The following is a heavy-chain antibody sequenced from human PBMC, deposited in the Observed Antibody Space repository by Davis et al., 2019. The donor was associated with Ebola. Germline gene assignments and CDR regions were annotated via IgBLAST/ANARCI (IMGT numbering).Heavy chain of an antibody. CDR1: GISISSYW. Sequence: HTGGSLRLSCVASGISISSYWMHWVRQGPGKGLVCVSRLNSDGSGATYADSVQGRFTISRDNAKNTVYLQMHRLRPEDTAVYYCTIGGPRDGYNPYAYWGQGTPVRVSS. CDR3: TIGGPRDGYNPYAY. CDR2: LNSDGSGA. J-gene: IGHJ4*02. V-gene: IGHV3-74*01. D-gene: IGHD5-24*01.